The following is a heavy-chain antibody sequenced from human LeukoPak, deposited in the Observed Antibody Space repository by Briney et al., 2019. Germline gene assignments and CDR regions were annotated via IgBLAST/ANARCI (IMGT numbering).Heavy chain of an antibody. D-gene: IGHD5-18*01. CDR2: IFYSGTT. CDR3: AKISGYTYGVDH. Sequence: SETLSLTCTVSGGSIGSDNNYWSWIRQPPGKGLEWIGYIFYSGTTYYNPSLKSRLTISVDTSKNQFSLRLTSVTAADTAVYYCAKISGYTYGVDHWGQGTLVTVSS. V-gene: IGHV4-30-4*01. CDR1: GGSIGSDNNY. J-gene: IGHJ4*02.